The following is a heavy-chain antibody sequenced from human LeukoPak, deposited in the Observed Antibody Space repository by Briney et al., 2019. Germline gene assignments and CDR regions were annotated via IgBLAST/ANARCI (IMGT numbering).Heavy chain of an antibody. V-gene: IGHV5-51*01. CDR2: IYPGDSDT. CDR3: ARLPSTTIFGGYYLDY. CDR1: GYSFTSYW. Sequence: GESLKISCKGSGYSFTSYWIGWVRQMPGKGLEWMGIIYPGDSDTRYSPSFQGQVTISANKSISTAYLQWSSLKASDTAMYYCARLPSTTIFGGYYLDYWGQGTLVTVSS. D-gene: IGHD3-3*01. J-gene: IGHJ4*02.